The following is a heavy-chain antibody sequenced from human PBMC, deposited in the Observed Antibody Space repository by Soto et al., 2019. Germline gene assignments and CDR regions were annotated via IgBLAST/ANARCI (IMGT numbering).Heavy chain of an antibody. CDR2: INHSGST. D-gene: IGHD4-17*01. V-gene: IGHV4-34*01. J-gene: IGHJ4*02. Sequence: SETLSLTCAVYGGSFSGYYWSWIRQPPGKGLEWIGEINHSGSTNYNPSLKSRGTISVDTSKNQFSLKLSSATAADTAVYYCARGEATTVTTSFDYWGQGTLVTVSS. CDR3: ARGEATTVTTSFDY. CDR1: GGSFSGYY.